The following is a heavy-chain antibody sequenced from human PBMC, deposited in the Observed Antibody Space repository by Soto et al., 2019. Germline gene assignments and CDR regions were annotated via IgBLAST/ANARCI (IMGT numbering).Heavy chain of an antibody. J-gene: IGHJ4*02. CDR1: GYTFTSYA. CDR3: ARVPLGNEQWLIYFGY. Sequence: ASVKVSCKASGYTFTSYAMHWVRQAPGQRLEWMGWINAGNGNTKYSQKFQGRVTITRDTSASTAYMELSSLRSEDTAVYYCARVPLGNEQWLIYFGYWGQGTLVTVSS. V-gene: IGHV1-3*01. D-gene: IGHD6-19*01. CDR2: INAGNGNT.